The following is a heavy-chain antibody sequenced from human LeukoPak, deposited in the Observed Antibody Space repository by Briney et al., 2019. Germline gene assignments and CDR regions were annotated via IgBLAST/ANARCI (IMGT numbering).Heavy chain of an antibody. CDR2: IIPIFGTA. V-gene: IGHV1-69*13. CDR1: GGTFSSYA. D-gene: IGHD5-24*01. CDR3: ARDRDGYNYKYAFDI. Sequence: SVKVSCKASGGTFSSYAISWVRQAPGQGLEWMGGIIPIFGTANYAQKFQGRVTITADESTSTAYMELSSLRSEDTAVYYCARDRDGYNYKYAFDIWGQGTMVTVSS. J-gene: IGHJ3*02.